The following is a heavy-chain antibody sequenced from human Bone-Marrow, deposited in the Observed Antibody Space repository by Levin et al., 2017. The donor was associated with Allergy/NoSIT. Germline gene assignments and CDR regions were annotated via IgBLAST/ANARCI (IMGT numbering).Heavy chain of an antibody. CDR2: IYTTGST. CDR1: GGSISSGRYY. J-gene: IGHJ6*03. Sequence: SETLSLTCSVSGGSISSGRYYFTWVRQSAGKGLEWIGRIYTTGSTNYNPSLESRVTISRDTFKKEVYLTLSSVTAADTAVYYCARDRLGSLYYYSMDVWGRGTTVIVSS. D-gene: IGHD1-26*01. V-gene: IGHV4-61*02. CDR3: ARDRLGSLYYYSMDV.